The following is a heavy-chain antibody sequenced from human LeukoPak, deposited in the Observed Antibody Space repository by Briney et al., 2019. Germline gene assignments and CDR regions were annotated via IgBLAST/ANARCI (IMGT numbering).Heavy chain of an antibody. CDR1: GFTFSSYN. CDR3: ARGFGGGI. CDR2: ISSSSSCI. D-gene: IGHD3-10*01. J-gene: IGHJ3*02. V-gene: IGHV3-21*01. Sequence: GGSLRLSCAASGFTFSSYNMNLVRQAPGKGLEWVSSISSSSSCIYYADSVKGRFTISRDNAKNSLYLQMNSLRAEDTAVYYCARGFGGGIWGQGTMVTVSS.